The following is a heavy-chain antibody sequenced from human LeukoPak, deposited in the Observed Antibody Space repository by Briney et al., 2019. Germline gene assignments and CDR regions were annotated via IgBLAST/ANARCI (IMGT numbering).Heavy chain of an antibody. J-gene: IGHJ6*03. CDR3: ARVCGSGSYAVYYYYYYMDV. V-gene: IGHV1-2*02. D-gene: IGHD3-10*01. Sequence: GASVKVSCKASGYTFTGYYMHWVRQAPGQGLEWMGWINPNSGGTNYAQKFQGRVTMTRDTSISTAYMELSRLRSDDTAVYYCARVCGSGSYAVYYYYYYMDVWGKGTTVTVSS. CDR1: GYTFTGYY. CDR2: INPNSGGT.